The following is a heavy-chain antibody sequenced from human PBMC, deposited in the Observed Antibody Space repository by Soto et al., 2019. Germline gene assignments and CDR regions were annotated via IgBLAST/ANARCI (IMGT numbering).Heavy chain of an antibody. CDR2: IYYSGST. CDR3: AGTLYYDFWSGYSFLTYGMDV. J-gene: IGHJ6*02. CDR1: GGSISSYY. D-gene: IGHD3-3*01. V-gene: IGHV4-59*01. Sequence: QVQLQESGPGLVKPSETLSLTCTVSGGSISSYYWSWIRQPPGKGLEWIGYIYYSGSTNYNPSLKSRVTISVDTSKNLFSLKLSSVTAADTAVYYSAGTLYYDFWSGYSFLTYGMDVWGQGTTVTVAS.